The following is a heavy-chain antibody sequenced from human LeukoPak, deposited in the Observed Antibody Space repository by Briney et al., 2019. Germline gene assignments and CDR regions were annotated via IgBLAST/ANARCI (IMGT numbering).Heavy chain of an antibody. J-gene: IGHJ4*02. CDR1: GFTFSSYW. D-gene: IGHD6-13*01. V-gene: IGHV3-7*01. CDR3: ARDIEAAGLFLDY. Sequence: GGSLRLSCAASGFTFSSYWMSWVRQAPGKGLEWVANMKYDGSEKYYVDSVKGRFTISRDNAKNSLYLQVNSLRAEDTAVYYCARDIEAAGLFLDYWGQGTLVTVSS. CDR2: MKYDGSEK.